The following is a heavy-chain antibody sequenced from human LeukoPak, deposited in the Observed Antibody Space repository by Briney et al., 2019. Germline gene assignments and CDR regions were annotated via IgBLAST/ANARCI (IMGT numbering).Heavy chain of an antibody. V-gene: IGHV4-34*01. Sequence: MPSETLSLTCAVYGGSFSGYYWSWIRQPPGKGLEWIGEINHSGSTNYNPSLKSRVTISVDTSKNQFSLKLSSVTAADTAVYYCARRVIAEDLFDYWGQGTLVTVSS. J-gene: IGHJ4*02. CDR2: INHSGST. CDR3: ARRVIAEDLFDY. D-gene: IGHD6-13*01. CDR1: GGSFSGYY.